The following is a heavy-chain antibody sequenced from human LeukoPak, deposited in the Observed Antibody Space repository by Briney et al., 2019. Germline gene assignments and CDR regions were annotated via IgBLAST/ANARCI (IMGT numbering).Heavy chain of an antibody. CDR1: GYSISSGYY. Sequence: SETLSLTCTVSGYSISSGYYWGWIRPPPGKGLEWIGSIYHSGSTYYNPSLKSRVTISVDTSKNQFSLKLSSVTAADTAVYYCARINYSSGWYRYYYYYYMDVWGKGTTVTVSS. CDR3: ARINYSSGWYRYYYYYYMDV. J-gene: IGHJ6*03. CDR2: IYHSGST. D-gene: IGHD6-19*01. V-gene: IGHV4-38-2*02.